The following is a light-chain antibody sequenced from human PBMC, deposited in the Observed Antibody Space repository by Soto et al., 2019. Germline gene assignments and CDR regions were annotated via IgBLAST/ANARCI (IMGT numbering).Light chain of an antibody. J-gene: IGKJ5*01. CDR1: QDISNW. CDR3: QQADSFPIT. Sequence: DIQVTQSPSSVSASVGDRVTITCRASQDISNWLAWYQQKPGEAPKVLIYAASTLQTGVPSRFSGSGSGTDFTLTINSLQPEDFATYYCQQADSFPITFGQGTRLEI. V-gene: IGKV1-12*01. CDR2: AAS.